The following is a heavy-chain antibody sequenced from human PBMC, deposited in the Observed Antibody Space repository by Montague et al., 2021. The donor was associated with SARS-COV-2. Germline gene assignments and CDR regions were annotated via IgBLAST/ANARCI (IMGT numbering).Heavy chain of an antibody. V-gene: IGHV4-61*01. CDR2: IYYSGST. J-gene: IGHJ6*02. D-gene: IGHD3-3*01. Sequence: SETLSLICIVSGGSVSSGSYYWSWIRQPPGKGLEWIGYIYYSGSTNYNPSLKSRVTISVDTSKNQFSLKLSSVTAADTAVYYCARDPWRITIFGVVTRYGMDVWCQGTTVTVSS. CDR1: GGSVSSGSYY. CDR3: ARDPWRITIFGVVTRYGMDV.